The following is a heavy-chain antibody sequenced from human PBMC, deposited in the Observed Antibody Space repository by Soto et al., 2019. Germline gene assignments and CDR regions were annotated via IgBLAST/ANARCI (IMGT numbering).Heavy chain of an antibody. V-gene: IGHV1-3*01. CDR3: ARDLPPVDY. Sequence: ASVKASCKASGYTFTSYAMHWVRQAPGQRLEWMGWINAGNGNTKYSQNLQGRVTMTTDPSTSTAYMELRSLRSDDTAVYYCARDLPPVDYWGQGTLVTVSS. J-gene: IGHJ4*02. CDR2: INAGNGNT. CDR1: GYTFTSYA.